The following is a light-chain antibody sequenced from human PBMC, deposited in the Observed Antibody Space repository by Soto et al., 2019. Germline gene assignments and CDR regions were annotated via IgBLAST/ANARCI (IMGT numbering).Light chain of an antibody. CDR3: SSHAGSNSYAV. CDR1: SSDVGGYNY. V-gene: IGLV2-8*01. Sequence: QSALTQPPSASGSPGQSVTISCTGTSSDVGGYNYVSWYQQNPAKAPKLLIYEVSKRPSGVPDRFSGSKSGNTASLTVSGLQAEDEADYFCSSHAGSNSYAVFGGGTKLTVL. J-gene: IGLJ2*01. CDR2: EVS.